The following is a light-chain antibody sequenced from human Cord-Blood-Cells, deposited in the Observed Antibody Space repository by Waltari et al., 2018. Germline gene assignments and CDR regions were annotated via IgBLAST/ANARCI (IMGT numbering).Light chain of an antibody. Sequence: DHQMNPSPSSVAASVGERVTTTCRANQDISSWLAWYQQKRETAPKLLIYAASSLQSGVPSRFSGSGSGTDFTLTISSLQPEDFATYYCQQANSFPYTFGQGTKLEIK. V-gene: IGKV1-12*01. J-gene: IGKJ2*01. CDR2: AAS. CDR1: QDISSW. CDR3: QQANSFPYT.